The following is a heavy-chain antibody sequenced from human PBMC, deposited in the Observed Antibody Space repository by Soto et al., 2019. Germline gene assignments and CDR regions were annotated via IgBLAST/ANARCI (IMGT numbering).Heavy chain of an antibody. J-gene: IGHJ4*02. CDR1: GFSLSTSGVG. Sequence: GSGPTLVNPTQTLTLTCTFSGFSLSTSGVGVGWIRQPPGKALEWLALIYWDDDKRYSPSLKSRLTITKDTSKNQVVLTMTNMDPVETAPYYCAQKGPEDIGVVVAATPWYYFDYWGQGTLVTVSS. D-gene: IGHD2-15*01. CDR3: AQKGPEDIGVVVAATPWYYFDY. V-gene: IGHV2-5*02. CDR2: IYWDDDK.